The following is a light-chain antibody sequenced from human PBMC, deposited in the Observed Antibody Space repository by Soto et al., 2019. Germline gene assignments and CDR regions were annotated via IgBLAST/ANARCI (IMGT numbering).Light chain of an antibody. V-gene: IGKV3-20*01. Sequence: EIVMTQSPATLSASPGERATLSCRASQSVSSNLAWYQQKPGQAPRLLIYGASSRATGIPDRFSGSGSGTDFTLTISRLEPEDFAVYYCQQYGSGWTFGQGTKVDIK. J-gene: IGKJ1*01. CDR3: QQYGSGWT. CDR1: QSVSSN. CDR2: GAS.